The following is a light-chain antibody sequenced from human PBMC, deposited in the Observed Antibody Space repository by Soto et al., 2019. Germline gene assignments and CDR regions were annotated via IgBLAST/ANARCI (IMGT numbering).Light chain of an antibody. V-gene: IGKV4-1*01. J-gene: IGKJ1*01. Sequence: DIVMTQSPDSLAVSLGERATINCKSSQSVLYSSNNKKYLAWYQHKPVQPPKLLIYWASTRESGVPDRFSGSGSGTDFTLTISSLQAEDVAVYYCQQYYSTPRTFGQGTKVDIK. CDR1: QSVLYSSNNKKY. CDR2: WAS. CDR3: QQYYSTPRT.